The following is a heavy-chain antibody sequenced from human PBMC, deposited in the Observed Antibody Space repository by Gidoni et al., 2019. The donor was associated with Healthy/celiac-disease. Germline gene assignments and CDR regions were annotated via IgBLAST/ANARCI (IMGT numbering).Heavy chain of an antibody. D-gene: IGHD3-16*02. CDR3: ARGIYDYVWGSYRYTYFDY. CDR1: GGSFSGYY. Sequence: QVQLQQWGAGLLKPSETLSLTCAVYGGSFSGYYWSWIRQPPGKGLEWIGEINHSGSTNYNPSLKSRVTISVDTSKNQFSLKLSSVTAADTAVYYCARGIYDYVWGSYRYTYFDYWGQGTLVTVSS. J-gene: IGHJ4*02. CDR2: INHSGST. V-gene: IGHV4-34*01.